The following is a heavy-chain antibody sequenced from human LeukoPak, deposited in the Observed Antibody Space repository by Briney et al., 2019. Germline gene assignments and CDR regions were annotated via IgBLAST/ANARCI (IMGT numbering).Heavy chain of an antibody. J-gene: IGHJ3*02. Sequence: EASVKVSCKASGGTFSSYVISWVRQAPGQGLEWMGGIIPIFGTANYAQKFQGRVTITTDESTSTAYMELSSLRSEDTAVYYCAREASYNWNDGHAFDIWGQGTMVTVSS. D-gene: IGHD1-1*01. V-gene: IGHV1-69*05. CDR2: IIPIFGTA. CDR3: AREASYNWNDGHAFDI. CDR1: GGTFSSYV.